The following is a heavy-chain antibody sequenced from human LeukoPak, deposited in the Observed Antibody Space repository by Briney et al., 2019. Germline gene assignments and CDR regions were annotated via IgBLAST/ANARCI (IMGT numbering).Heavy chain of an antibody. Sequence: GGSLRLSCAASGFTFSNYEMNWVRQAPGKGLEWLSYISSSASVIYYADSVKGRFTISRDNDKNSLYLQMNSLRAEDTAVYYCAKDVSSGYSFWGQGTLVTVSS. CDR3: AKDVSSGYSF. CDR1: GFTFSNYE. D-gene: IGHD3-22*01. V-gene: IGHV3-48*03. CDR2: ISSSASVI. J-gene: IGHJ4*02.